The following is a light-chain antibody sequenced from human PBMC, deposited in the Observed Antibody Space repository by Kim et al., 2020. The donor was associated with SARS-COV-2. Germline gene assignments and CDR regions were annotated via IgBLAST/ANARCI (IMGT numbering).Light chain of an antibody. J-gene: IGLJ2*01. CDR2: DVT. Sequence: QSSTISCAGSSSDVGSYDLVSWYQHHPGKAPKLIIFDVTNRPSGVSNRFSGSKSGNTASLTISGLQPEDEADYHCSSYTSSSTVVVFGGGTQLTVL. CDR3: SSYTSSSTVVV. CDR1: SSDVGSYDL. V-gene: IGLV2-14*03.